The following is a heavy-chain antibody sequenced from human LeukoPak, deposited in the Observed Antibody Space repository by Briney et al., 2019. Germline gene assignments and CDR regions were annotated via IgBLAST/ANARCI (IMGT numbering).Heavy chain of an antibody. J-gene: IGHJ5*02. V-gene: IGHV4-30-4*01. CDR3: ARRTCSYGFRFDP. CDR1: GGSISSGDYC. CDR2: MYYSGST. Sequence: SSETLSLTCTVSGGSISSGDYCWSWIRHPPGKGLEWIAYMYYSGSTYYNPSLKSRVTMSADTSKNQLSLKVPSVTAADTAVYYCARRTCSYGFRFDPWGQGTLVIVSS. D-gene: IGHD2-8*01.